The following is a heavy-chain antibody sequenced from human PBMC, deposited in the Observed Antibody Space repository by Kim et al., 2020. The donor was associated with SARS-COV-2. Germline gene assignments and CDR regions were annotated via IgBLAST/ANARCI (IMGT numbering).Heavy chain of an antibody. CDR1: GGSISSYY. J-gene: IGHJ4*02. D-gene: IGHD2-15*01. CDR3: ARGYCSGGSCYQEFDY. V-gene: IGHV4-59*01. CDR2: IYYSGST. Sequence: SETLSLICTVSGGSISSYYWSWIRQPPGKGLEWIGYIYYSGSTNYNPSLKSRVTISVDTSKNQFSLKLSSVTAADTAVYYCARGYCSGGSCYQEFDYWGQGTLVTVSS.